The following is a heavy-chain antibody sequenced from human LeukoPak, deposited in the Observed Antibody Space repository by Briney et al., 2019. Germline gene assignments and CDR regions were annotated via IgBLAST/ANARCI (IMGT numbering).Heavy chain of an antibody. D-gene: IGHD1-26*01. V-gene: IGHV1-18*01. Sequence: TSVKVSCKASGYTFTSYGISWVRQAPGQGLEWMGWISAYNGNTNYAQKLQGRVTMTTDTSTSTAYMELRSLRSDDTAVYYCARVFRVGATYWFDPWGQGTLVTVSS. CDR2: ISAYNGNT. CDR1: GYTFTSYG. J-gene: IGHJ5*02. CDR3: ARVFRVGATYWFDP.